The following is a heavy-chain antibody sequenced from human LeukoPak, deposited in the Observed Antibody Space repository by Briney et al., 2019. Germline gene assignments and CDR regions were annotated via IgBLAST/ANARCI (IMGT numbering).Heavy chain of an antibody. CDR2: INHSGST. CDR1: GGSFSGYY. J-gene: IGHJ4*02. CDR3: AGATGYSSGWYGY. Sequence: SETLSLACAVYGGSFSGYYWSWIRQPPGKGLEWIGEINHSGSTNYNPSLKSRVTISVDTSKNQFSLKLSSVTAADTAVYYCAGATGYSSGWYGYWGQGTLVTVSS. V-gene: IGHV4-34*01. D-gene: IGHD6-19*01.